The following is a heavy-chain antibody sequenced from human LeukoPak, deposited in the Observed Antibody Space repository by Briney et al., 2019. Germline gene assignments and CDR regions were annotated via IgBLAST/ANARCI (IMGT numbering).Heavy chain of an antibody. CDR3: ARVRIAAAGTSPDYYYYGMDV. J-gene: IGHJ6*04. D-gene: IGHD6-13*01. Sequence: ASVKVSCKASGYTFTGYYMHWLRQAPGQGLEWMGWINPNSGGTNYAQKFQGRVTMTRDTSISTAYMELSRLRSDDTAVYYCARVRIAAAGTSPDYYYYGMDVWGKGTTVTVSS. CDR2: INPNSGGT. CDR1: GYTFTGYY. V-gene: IGHV1-2*02.